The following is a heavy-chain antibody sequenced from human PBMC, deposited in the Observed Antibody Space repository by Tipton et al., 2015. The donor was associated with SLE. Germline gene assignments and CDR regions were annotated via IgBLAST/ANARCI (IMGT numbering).Heavy chain of an antibody. CDR1: GGSFSGYY. D-gene: IGHD6-13*01. CDR3: ARGLSGYSSSWFYYYYGMDV. Sequence: TLSLTCAVYGGSFSGYYWSWIRQPPGKGLEWIGEINHSGSTNYNPSLKGRVTISLDTSKNQFSLRLSSVTAADTAVYYCARGLSGYSSSWFYYYYGMDVWGQGTTVTVSS. CDR2: INHSGST. J-gene: IGHJ6*02. V-gene: IGHV4-34*01.